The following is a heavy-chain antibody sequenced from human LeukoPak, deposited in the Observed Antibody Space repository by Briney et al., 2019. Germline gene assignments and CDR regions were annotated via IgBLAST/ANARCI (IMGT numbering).Heavy chain of an antibody. CDR3: AREDYYFDS. J-gene: IGHJ4*02. Sequence: SETLSLTCSVYGRSITAYYWSWIRQPPGKGLEWIGEINHSRGTKYNPSLESRVTKLLDASKNEFSLNLNSVTAADTAVYYCAREDYYFDSWGQGTLVTVSS. V-gene: IGHV4-34*01. CDR1: GRSITAYY. CDR2: INHSRGT.